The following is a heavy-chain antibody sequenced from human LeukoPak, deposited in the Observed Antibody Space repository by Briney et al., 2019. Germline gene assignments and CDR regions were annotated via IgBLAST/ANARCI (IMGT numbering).Heavy chain of an antibody. Sequence: PLQSLSLTRAVSVYSTSSGYYWGWIRQPTGKGLEWIGCIYHSGSTYYNPSLKSRVTISVDTSRNQFSLKLSSVTAADTAVYYCARIIRGIFHYYYYMDVWGKGTTVTVSS. CDR2: IYHSGST. D-gene: IGHD3-10*01. V-gene: IGHV4-38-2*01. J-gene: IGHJ6*03. CDR3: ARIIRGIFHYYYYMDV. CDR1: VYSTSSGYY.